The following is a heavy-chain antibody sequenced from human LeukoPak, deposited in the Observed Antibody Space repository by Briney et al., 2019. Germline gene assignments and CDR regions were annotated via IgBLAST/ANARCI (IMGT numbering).Heavy chain of an antibody. V-gene: IGHV3-74*01. Sequence: PGGSLRLSCAASGFTFSSYWMHWVHWVRQAPGKGLLWVSRISSDGSSTSYADSVKGRFTISRDNAKNTLYLQMNSLRADDTAVYYCAREDGSGAFDPWGQGTLVTVSS. CDR3: AREDGSGAFDP. J-gene: IGHJ5*02. D-gene: IGHD3-10*01. CDR2: ISSDGSST. CDR1: GFTFSSYW.